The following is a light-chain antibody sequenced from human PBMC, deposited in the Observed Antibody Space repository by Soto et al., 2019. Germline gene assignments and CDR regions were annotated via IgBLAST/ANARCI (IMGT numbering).Light chain of an antibody. CDR3: QQYGSSRST. J-gene: IGKJ5*01. CDR2: GAS. V-gene: IGKV3-20*01. CDR1: QSVSSSY. Sequence: ESVLTQSPGTLSLSPGERATLSCRASQSVSSSYLAWYQQKPGQAPRLLIYGASSRATGIPDRFSGSGSGTDFTLTISRLEPEDFAVYYCQQYGSSRSTFGQGTRLEIK.